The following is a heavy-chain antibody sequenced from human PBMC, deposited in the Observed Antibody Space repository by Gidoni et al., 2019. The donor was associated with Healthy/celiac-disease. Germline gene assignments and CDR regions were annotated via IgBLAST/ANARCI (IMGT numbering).Heavy chain of an antibody. D-gene: IGHD6-19*01. V-gene: IGHV1-2*02. J-gene: IGHJ4*02. CDR2: INPNSGGT. CDR3: AREIGSGWYRG. CDR1: GYTFTGYY. Sequence: QVQLVQSGAEVKKPGASVKVSCKASGYTFTGYYMHWVRQAPGQGLEWMGWINPNSGGTNDAQKFQGRVTMTRDTSISTAYMELSRLRSDDTAVYYCAREIGSGWYRGWGQGTLVTVSS.